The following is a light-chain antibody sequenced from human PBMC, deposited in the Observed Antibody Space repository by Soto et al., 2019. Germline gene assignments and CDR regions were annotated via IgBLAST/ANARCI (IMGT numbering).Light chain of an antibody. CDR3: LQHKSFPYT. Sequence: DIQMTQSPSSLSASVGDRVTITCRASQVIGSDLGWYQQKPGKAPKRLIHTAVRLDGGVPSRFGGSGSGTEFTLTISSLQPEDFATYYCLQHKSFPYTFGPGTKLEIK. J-gene: IGKJ2*01. CDR1: QVIGSD. CDR2: TAV. V-gene: IGKV1-17*01.